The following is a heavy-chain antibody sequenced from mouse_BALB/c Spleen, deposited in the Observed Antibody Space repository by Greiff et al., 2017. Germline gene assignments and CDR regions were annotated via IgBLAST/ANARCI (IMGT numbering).Heavy chain of an antibody. V-gene: IGHV14-4*02. CDR3: NHDGFAY. CDR2: IDPENGDT. CDR1: GFNIKDYY. J-gene: IGHJ3*01. D-gene: IGHD2-12*01. Sequence: EVQLQESGAELVRSGASVKLSCTASGFNIKDYYMHWVKQRPEQGLEWIGWIDPENGDTEYAPKFQGKATMTADTSSNTAYLQLISLTSEDTAVYYCNHDGFAYWGQGTLVTVSA.